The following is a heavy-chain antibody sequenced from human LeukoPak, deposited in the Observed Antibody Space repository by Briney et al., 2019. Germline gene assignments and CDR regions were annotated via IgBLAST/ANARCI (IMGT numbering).Heavy chain of an antibody. J-gene: IGHJ3*02. CDR3: ARNYCGGDCPDAFDI. Sequence: ASVKVSCKASGYTFTSYYMHRVRQAPGHGLEWMGIINPSGGSTSYAQKFQGRVTMTRDTSTSTVYMELSSLRSEDTAVYYCARNYCGGDCPDAFDIWGQGTMVTVSS. CDR1: GYTFTSYY. CDR2: INPSGGST. D-gene: IGHD2-21*02. V-gene: IGHV1-46*01.